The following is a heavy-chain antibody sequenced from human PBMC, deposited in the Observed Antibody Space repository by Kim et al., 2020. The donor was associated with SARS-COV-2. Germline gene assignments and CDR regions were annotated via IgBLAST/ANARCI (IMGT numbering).Heavy chain of an antibody. CDR2: ISAYNGNT. CDR1: GYTFTSYG. Sequence: ASVKVSCKASGYTFTSYGISWVRQAPGQGLEWMGWISAYNGNTNYAQKLQGRVTMTTDTSTSTAYMELRSLRSDDTAVYYCARIGYCSGGSCLRIGWFDPWGQGTLVTVSS. J-gene: IGHJ5*02. V-gene: IGHV1-18*01. D-gene: IGHD2-15*01. CDR3: ARIGYCSGGSCLRIGWFDP.